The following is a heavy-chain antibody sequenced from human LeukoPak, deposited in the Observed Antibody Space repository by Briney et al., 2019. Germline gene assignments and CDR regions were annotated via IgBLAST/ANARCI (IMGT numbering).Heavy chain of an antibody. D-gene: IGHD3-3*01. CDR1: GFTFSSYA. J-gene: IGHJ4*02. Sequence: GGSLRLSCAASGFTFSSYAMSWVRQAPGKGLEWVSAINGSGGSTYYADSVKGRFTISRDNSKNTLYLQMNSLRAEDTAVYYCAKFTDGYYDFWSGYPYWGQGTLVTVSS. CDR2: INGSGGST. CDR3: AKFTDGYYDFWSGYPY. V-gene: IGHV3-23*01.